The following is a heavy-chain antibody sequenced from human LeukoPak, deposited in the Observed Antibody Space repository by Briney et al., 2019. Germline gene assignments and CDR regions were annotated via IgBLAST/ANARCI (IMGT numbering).Heavy chain of an antibody. D-gene: IGHD1-20*01. CDR2: ISAYNGNT. V-gene: IGHV1-18*01. J-gene: IGHJ4*02. Sequence: ASVKVSCKASGYTFTSYGISWVRQAPGQGLEWMGWISAYNGNTNYAQKFQGRVTMTRDTSISTAYMELSRLRSDDTAVYYCARTHNFDVNSLDYWGQGTLVTVSS. CDR1: GYTFTSYG. CDR3: ARTHNFDVNSLDY.